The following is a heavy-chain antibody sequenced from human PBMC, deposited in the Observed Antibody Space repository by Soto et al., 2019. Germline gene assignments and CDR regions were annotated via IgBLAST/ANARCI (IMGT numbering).Heavy chain of an antibody. CDR3: ARVDDTLEWLFKLEWPYYYYGMDV. CDR2: IWYDGSNK. CDR1: GFTFSSYG. V-gene: IGHV3-33*01. D-gene: IGHD3-3*01. Sequence: GGSLRLSCAASGFTFSSYGMHWVRQAPGKGLEWVAVIWYDGSNKYYADSVKGRFTISRDNSKNTLYLQMNSLRAEDTAVYYCARVDDTLEWLFKLEWPYYYYGMDVWGQGTTVTVSS. J-gene: IGHJ6*02.